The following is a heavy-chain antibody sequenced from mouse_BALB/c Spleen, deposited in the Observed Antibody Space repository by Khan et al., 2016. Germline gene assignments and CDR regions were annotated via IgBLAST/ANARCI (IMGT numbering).Heavy chain of an antibody. CDR2: INTNTGES. V-gene: IGHV9-3*02. D-gene: IGHD1-1*01. J-gene: IGHJ3*01. Sequence: QIQLVQSGPELKKPGETVKISCKASGYTFTNYGMNWVKQAPGMGLKWMGWINTNTGESTYAVEFKGRFAFSLETFASTAHLQINNPTNEDTATYFWAEEYYVSNWFAYWGQGTLVTVSA. CDR1: GYTFTNYG. CDR3: AEEYYVSNWFAY.